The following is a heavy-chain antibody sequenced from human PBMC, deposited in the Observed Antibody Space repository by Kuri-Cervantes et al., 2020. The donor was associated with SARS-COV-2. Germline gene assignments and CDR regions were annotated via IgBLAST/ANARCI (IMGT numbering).Heavy chain of an antibody. CDR2: LTNDGGDA. D-gene: IGHD3-10*01. V-gene: IGHV3-74*01. CDR3: ARDRPSNYYGSGSSLDAFDI. J-gene: IGHJ3*02. CDR1: GFTFSSYW. Sequence: GESLKISCVASGFTFSSYWMHWVRQAPGKGLVWVSRLTNDGGDAIFADSVKGRFTISRDNAKNMLYLYMNSLRAEDTAVYYCARDRPSNYYGSGSSLDAFDIWGQGTMVTVSS.